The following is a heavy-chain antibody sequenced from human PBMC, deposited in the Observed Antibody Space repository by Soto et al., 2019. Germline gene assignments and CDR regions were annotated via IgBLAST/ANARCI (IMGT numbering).Heavy chain of an antibody. V-gene: IGHV3-30*18. J-gene: IGHJ6*02. Sequence: QVQLVESGGGVVQPGRSLRLSCAASGFMFPNFGMHWVRQAPGKGLEWLALITYEGSNTHYADAVKGRFTISRDNGKNTVSLQMDNLRTEDAAIYYCAKARGANNWANYYGLDVWGQGTTDTVS. CDR3: AKARGANNWANYYGLDV. CDR1: GFMFPNFG. D-gene: IGHD1-1*01. CDR2: ITYEGSNT.